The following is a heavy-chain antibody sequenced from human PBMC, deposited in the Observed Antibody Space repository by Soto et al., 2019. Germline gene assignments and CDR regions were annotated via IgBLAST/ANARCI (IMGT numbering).Heavy chain of an antibody. CDR2: IYYSGST. V-gene: IGHV4-59*08. Sequence: PSETLSLTFTSSGTSISRYYWSWTRQPPGQGLEWIGYIYYSGSTYYNPSLKSRVTISVDTSKNQFSLKLSSVTAADTAVYYCASQGVAGTWNYYYYYGMDVWGQGTTVIVSS. CDR1: GTSISRYY. J-gene: IGHJ6*02. D-gene: IGHD6-19*01. CDR3: ASQGVAGTWNYYYYYGMDV.